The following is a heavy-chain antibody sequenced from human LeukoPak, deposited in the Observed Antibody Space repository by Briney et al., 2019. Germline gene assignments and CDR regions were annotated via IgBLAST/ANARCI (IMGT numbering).Heavy chain of an antibody. D-gene: IGHD1-20*01. CDR2: IYPGDSDT. J-gene: IGHJ4*02. V-gene: IGHV5-51*01. CDR3: ARTPYNWNDERASNFDY. CDR1: GYSFTSYW. Sequence: GESLKISCKGSGYSFTSYWIGWVRQMPGKGLEWMGIIYPGDSDTRYSPSFQGQVTISADKSISTAYLQWSSLKASDTAMYYCARTPYNWNDERASNFDYWGQGTLVTVSS.